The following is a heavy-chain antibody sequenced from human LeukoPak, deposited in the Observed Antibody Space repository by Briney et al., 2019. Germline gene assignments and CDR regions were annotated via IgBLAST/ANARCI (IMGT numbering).Heavy chain of an antibody. CDR2: IGITSSYT. CDR1: GFTFSSYS. V-gene: IGHV3-21*01. CDR3: ARASFQRWLQLGGD. Sequence: GGSLRLSCAASGFTFSSYSMNWVRQAPGKGLEWVSSIGITSSYTYYADSVKGRFTISRDNAKNSLYLQMNSLRVEDTAVYYCARASFQRWLQLGGDWGQGTLVTVSS. J-gene: IGHJ4*02. D-gene: IGHD5-24*01.